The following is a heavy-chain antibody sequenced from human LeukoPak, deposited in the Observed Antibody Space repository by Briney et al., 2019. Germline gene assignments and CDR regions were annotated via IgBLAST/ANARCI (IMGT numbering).Heavy chain of an antibody. CDR2: IIPILGIA. J-gene: IGHJ6*02. V-gene: IGHV1-69*04. CDR1: GGIFSSYA. CDR3: ARDDTYYYDSSGYYSPPGYYYYGMDV. Sequence: GASVKVSCKASGGIFSSYAISWVRQAPGQGLEWMGRIIPILGIANYAQKFQGRVTITADKSTSTAYMELSSLRSEDTAVYYCARDDTYYYDSSGYYSPPGYYYYGMDVWGQGTTVTVSS. D-gene: IGHD3-22*01.